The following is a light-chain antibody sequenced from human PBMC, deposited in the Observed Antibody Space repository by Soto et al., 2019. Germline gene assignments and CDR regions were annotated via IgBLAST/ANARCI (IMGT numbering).Light chain of an antibody. V-gene: IGKV3-20*01. Sequence: EDVLTQSPGTLSLSPGERSTLSCSASQSVSSNYLAWYQQKPGQAPRLLIYGASSRATGIPDRFSGSGSGTDFTLTISSLEPEDFGVYYCQQYGSSPDYSFGQGTRLEIK. J-gene: IGKJ5*01. CDR3: QQYGSSPDYS. CDR2: GAS. CDR1: QSVSSNY.